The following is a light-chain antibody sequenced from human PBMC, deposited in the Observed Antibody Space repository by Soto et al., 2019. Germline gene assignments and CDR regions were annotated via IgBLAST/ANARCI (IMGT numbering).Light chain of an antibody. J-gene: IGLJ1*01. V-gene: IGLV2-14*01. CDR1: SSDVGGYIY. CDR2: DVT. CDR3: SSYTTSSSYD. Sequence: QSALTQPASVSGSPGQSITISCTGTSSDVGGYIYVSWYQQHPGKAPKLMIYDVTSRPSGDSYRFSGSKSGNTASLTISGLQAEDEADYYCSSYTTSSSYDFGTGTKVTVL.